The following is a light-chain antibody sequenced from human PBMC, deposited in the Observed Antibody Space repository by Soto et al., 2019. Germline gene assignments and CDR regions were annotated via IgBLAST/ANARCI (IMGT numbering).Light chain of an antibody. CDR3: QQSYIIPRT. Sequence: DVQMTQSPSSLSASVGDRVTITCRASQTISTYLNWYQQKPGTAPKVLIYSASTLQSGVPSRFSGSGSGTDFTLTISNLQPEDFATYYCQQSYIIPRTFGPGTKVDLK. J-gene: IGKJ3*01. CDR2: SAS. V-gene: IGKV1-39*01. CDR1: QTISTY.